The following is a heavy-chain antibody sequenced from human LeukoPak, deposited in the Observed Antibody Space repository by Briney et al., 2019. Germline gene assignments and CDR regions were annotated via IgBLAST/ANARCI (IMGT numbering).Heavy chain of an antibody. Sequence: AETLSLTCTVSGGSINNYYWSWMRQPPGKGLEWSGYIYYRGSPNYNPSLKSRVTFSVDTSKNQYSLKLNSVTAADTAVYYCARGGDYGDLRYFDYWGQGTLVTVSS. J-gene: IGHJ4*02. D-gene: IGHD4-17*01. CDR2: IYYRGSP. CDR3: ARGGDYGDLRYFDY. V-gene: IGHV4-59*01. CDR1: GGSINNYY.